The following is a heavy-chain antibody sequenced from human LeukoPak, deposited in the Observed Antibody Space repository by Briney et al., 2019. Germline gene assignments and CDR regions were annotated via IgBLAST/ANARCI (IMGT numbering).Heavy chain of an antibody. CDR1: GYTFTSYY. CDR2: INPSGGST. V-gene: IGHV1-46*03. Sequence: GASVKVSCKASGYTFTSYYMHWVRQAPGQGLEWMGIINPSGGSTSYAQKFQGRVTMIRDTSTSTVYMELSSLRSEDTAVYYCARGPFVVVPAAIGWIDPWGQGTLVTVSS. J-gene: IGHJ5*02. D-gene: IGHD2-2*01. CDR3: ARGPFVVVPAAIGWIDP.